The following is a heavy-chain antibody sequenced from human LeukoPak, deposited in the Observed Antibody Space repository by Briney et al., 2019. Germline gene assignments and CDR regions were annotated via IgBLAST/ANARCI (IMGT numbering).Heavy chain of an antibody. CDR3: ARRSRKYSSGWYLDY. Sequence: SETLSLTCAVYGGSFSGYYWSWIRQPPGKGLEWIGEINHSGSTNYNPSLKSRVTISVDTSKNQFSLKLSSVTAADTAVYYCARRSRKYSSGWYLDYWGQGTLVTVSS. V-gene: IGHV4-34*01. J-gene: IGHJ4*02. D-gene: IGHD6-19*01. CDR2: INHSGST. CDR1: GGSFSGYY.